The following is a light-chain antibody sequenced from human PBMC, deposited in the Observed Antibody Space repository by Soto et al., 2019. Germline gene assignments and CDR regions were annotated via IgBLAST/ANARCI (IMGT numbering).Light chain of an antibody. CDR3: PVWDIISDHVV. CDR1: NIGSKS. CDR2: YDS. J-gene: IGLJ2*01. V-gene: IGLV3-21*04. Sequence: SYELTQPPSVSVAPGKTARITCGGNNIGSKSVHWYQQKPGQAPVLVIYYDSDRPSGIHERFSGSNSGNTATLNISRVEAGDEADYDCPVWDIISDHVVFGGGTNLTVL.